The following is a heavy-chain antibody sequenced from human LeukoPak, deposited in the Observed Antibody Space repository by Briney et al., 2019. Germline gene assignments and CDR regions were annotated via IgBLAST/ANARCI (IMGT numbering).Heavy chain of an antibody. Sequence: SETLSLTCVVSGGSVSGYYWGWIRQPPGRGLGWIGYYSGSTNYNPSFKSRITISVDTSRNQFSLQLSSVTAADTAVYYCARIHRYCSGGACYVLDNWGQGTLVAVSS. D-gene: IGHD2-15*01. J-gene: IGHJ4*02. CDR1: GGSVSGYY. V-gene: IGHV4-59*02. CDR3: ARIHRYCSGGACYVLDN. CDR2: YSGST.